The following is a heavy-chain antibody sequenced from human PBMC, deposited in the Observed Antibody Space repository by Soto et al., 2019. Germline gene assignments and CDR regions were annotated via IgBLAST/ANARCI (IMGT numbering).Heavy chain of an antibody. D-gene: IGHD3-10*01. J-gene: IGHJ5*02. V-gene: IGHV6-1*01. Sequence: QVQLQQSGPGLVKPSQTLSLTCVISGDSVSSKTAAWNWIRQSPLRGLEWLGRTYYRSKWYSDYAGSVKSRITINPDSSKNQFSLQLNSVTPEDTAMYYCARDRFPGDNWFDPWGQGTLVVVSS. CDR3: ARDRFPGDNWFDP. CDR2: TYYRSKWYS. CDR1: GDSVSSKTAA.